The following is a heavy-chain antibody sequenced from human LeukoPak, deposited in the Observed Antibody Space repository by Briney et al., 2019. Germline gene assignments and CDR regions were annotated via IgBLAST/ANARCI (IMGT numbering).Heavy chain of an antibody. CDR2: INPSDGVT. J-gene: IGHJ4*02. Sequence: ASVKVSCKASGYTFTSYHMHWVRQAPGQGLEWMGIINPSDGVTVYAQKFQGRVTMTRDTSTSTVYMDLNSLKSEDMAVYYCARERSGGHFDFWGKGNLVSVS. CDR3: ARERSGGHFDF. V-gene: IGHV1-46*01. D-gene: IGHD2-15*01. CDR1: GYTFTSYH.